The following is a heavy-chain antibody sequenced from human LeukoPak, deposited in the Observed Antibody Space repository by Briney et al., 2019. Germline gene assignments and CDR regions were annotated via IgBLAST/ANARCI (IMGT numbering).Heavy chain of an antibody. Sequence: GGSLRLSCAASGFTFSSYAMSWVRQAPGKGLEWVSAISGSGGSTYYADSVKGRFTISRDNSKNTLYLQMNSLRAEDTAVYYCAKRGSGWYEDYYYYMDVWGKGTTVTVSS. CDR1: GFTFSSYA. V-gene: IGHV3-23*01. J-gene: IGHJ6*03. CDR3: AKRGSGWYEDYYYYMDV. CDR2: ISGSGGST. D-gene: IGHD6-19*01.